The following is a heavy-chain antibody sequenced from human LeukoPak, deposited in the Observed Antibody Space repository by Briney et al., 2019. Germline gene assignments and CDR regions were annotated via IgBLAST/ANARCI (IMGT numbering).Heavy chain of an antibody. CDR2: ISGDGGDT. J-gene: IGHJ4*02. V-gene: IGHV3-43*02. CDR3: AKARGYSDF. CDR1: GFTFDDYA. D-gene: IGHD5-12*01. Sequence: PGGSLRLSCAASGFTFDDYAMHWVRQAPGKGLEWVCLISGDGGDTFYADSVKGRFTITRDNSKKSLYLQMNSLRTEDPAFYYCAKARGYSDFWGQGTLVTVSS.